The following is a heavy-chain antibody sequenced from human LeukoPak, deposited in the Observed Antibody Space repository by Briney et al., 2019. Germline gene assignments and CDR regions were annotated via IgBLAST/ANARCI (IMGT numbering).Heavy chain of an antibody. CDR2: INSDGSST. V-gene: IGHV3-74*01. CDR1: GFTFSNYW. D-gene: IGHD4-17*01. J-gene: IGHJ4*02. CDR3: GKGGATVIDY. Sequence: GGSLTLSCAASGFTFSNYWMHWLRQAPGKGLVWVSRINSDGSSTTSADSVKGRFTISRDNAKNTLYLQMNSLRAEDTAVYYCGKGGATVIDYWGQGTLVTVSS.